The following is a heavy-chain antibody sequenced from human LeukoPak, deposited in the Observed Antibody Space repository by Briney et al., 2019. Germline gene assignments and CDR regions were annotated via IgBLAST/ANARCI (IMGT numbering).Heavy chain of an antibody. D-gene: IGHD5-12*01. CDR3: ARAGWLRLVWYFDY. Sequence: ASVKVSCKASGGTFSSYAISWVRQAPGQGLEWMGRIIPIFGIANYAQKFQGRVTITADKSTSTAYMELSSLRSEDTAVYYCARAGWLRLVWYFDYWGQGTLVTVSS. CDR1: GGTFSSYA. V-gene: IGHV1-69*04. CDR2: IIPIFGIA. J-gene: IGHJ4*02.